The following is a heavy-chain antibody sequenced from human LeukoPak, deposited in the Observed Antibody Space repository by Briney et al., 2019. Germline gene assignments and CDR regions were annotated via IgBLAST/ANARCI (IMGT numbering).Heavy chain of an antibody. CDR3: AREERIYYYGSGSYRLDP. V-gene: IGHV1-69*05. Sequence: SVKVSCKASGGTFSSYAISWVRQAPGQGLEWMGGIIPIFGTANYAQKFQGRVTITTDTSTSTAYMELRSLRSDDTAVYYCAREERIYYYGSGSYRLDPWGQGTLVTVSS. D-gene: IGHD3-10*01. CDR2: IIPIFGTA. J-gene: IGHJ5*02. CDR1: GGTFSSYA.